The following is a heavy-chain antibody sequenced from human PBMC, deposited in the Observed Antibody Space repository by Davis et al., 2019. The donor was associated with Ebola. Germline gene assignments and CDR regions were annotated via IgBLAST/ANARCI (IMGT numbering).Heavy chain of an antibody. CDR3: ASPRTRHLDSYYGMDV. CDR1: GFTFSDYY. CDR2: ISSSGSTI. D-gene: IGHD2-2*01. J-gene: IGHJ6*02. V-gene: IGHV3-11*01. Sequence: GGSLRLSCAASGFTFSDYYMSWIRQAPGKGREWVSYISSSGSTIYYADSVKGRFTISRDNAKNSLYLQMNNLRAEDTAVYYCASPRTRHLDSYYGMDVWGQGTTVTVSS.